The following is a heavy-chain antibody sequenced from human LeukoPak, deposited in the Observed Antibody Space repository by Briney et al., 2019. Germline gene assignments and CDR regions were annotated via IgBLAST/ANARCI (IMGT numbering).Heavy chain of an antibody. CDR1: GYTLTELS. CDR3: ATGVRYSGSLYYYYYMDV. CDR2: FDPEDGET. Sequence: ASVKVSCKVSGYTLTELSMHWVREAPGKGLEWMGGFDPEDGETIYAQKFQGRVTMTEDTSTDTAYMELSSLRSEDTAVYYCATGVRYSGSLYYYYYMDVWGKGTTVTVSS. J-gene: IGHJ6*03. D-gene: IGHD1-26*01. V-gene: IGHV1-24*01.